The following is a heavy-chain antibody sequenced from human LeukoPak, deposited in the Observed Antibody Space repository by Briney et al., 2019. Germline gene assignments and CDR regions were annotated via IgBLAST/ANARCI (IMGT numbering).Heavy chain of an antibody. J-gene: IGHJ4*02. CDR3: AKATRAAAGRYYFDY. CDR1: GFTFSSYA. Sequence: PGGSLRLSCAASGFTFSSYAMSWVRQAPGKGPEWVSTISGSGGSTYHADSVKGRFTISRDSSKSTVYLQMNSLRAEEDSAVYFCAKATRAAAGRYYFDYWGQGTLVTVSS. D-gene: IGHD6-13*01. CDR2: ISGSGGST. V-gene: IGHV3-23*01.